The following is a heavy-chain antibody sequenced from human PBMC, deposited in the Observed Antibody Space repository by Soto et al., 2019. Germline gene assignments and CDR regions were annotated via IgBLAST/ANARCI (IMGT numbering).Heavy chain of an antibody. Sequence: SETLSLTCTVSGGSISSSSYYWGWIRQPPGKGLEWIGSIYYSGSTYYNPSLKSRVTISVDTSKNQFSLKLSSVTAADTAVYYCPRRPVENGMDVWGQGTTVTAP. CDR3: PRRPVENGMDV. J-gene: IGHJ6*02. CDR2: IYYSGST. CDR1: GGSISSSSYY. V-gene: IGHV4-39*01.